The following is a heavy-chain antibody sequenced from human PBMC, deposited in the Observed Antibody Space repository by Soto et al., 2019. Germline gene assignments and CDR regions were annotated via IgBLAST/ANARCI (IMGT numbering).Heavy chain of an antibody. J-gene: IGHJ4*02. Sequence: QVQLQESGPGLVKPSETLSLTCTVSGGSITSYYWSWIRQPPGKGLEWIGHIDYRGSTNHNPSLKIRLTISVYTSKTQSPLTLISVTAPHTAVYYFATVRCLWPGRTDYWGQGTLVTLSS. CDR1: GGSITSYY. V-gene: IGHV4-59*01. CDR3: ATVRCLWPGRTDY. CDR2: IDYRGST.